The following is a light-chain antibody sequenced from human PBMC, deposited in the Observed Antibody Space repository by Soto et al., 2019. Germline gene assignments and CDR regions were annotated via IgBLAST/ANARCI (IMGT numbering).Light chain of an antibody. CDR3: QQLFDSPIT. Sequence: DIQMTQSPSTLSASVGDRVTISCRASQSISSRLAWYQQKPGKAPEVLIYGASTLESGVPSRFSASVSGTEFSLTITSLQPEDFAIYYCQQLFDSPITFGQGTKVDTK. CDR2: GAS. J-gene: IGKJ1*01. V-gene: IGKV1-5*01. CDR1: QSISSR.